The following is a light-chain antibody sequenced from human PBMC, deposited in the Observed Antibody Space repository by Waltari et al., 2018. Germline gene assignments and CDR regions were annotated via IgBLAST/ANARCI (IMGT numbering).Light chain of an antibody. CDR2: YDS. Sequence: SYVLTQPPSLSVAPGETATLTCGGNYIGSKSVHWYQQKPGQAPVLAIFYDSDRPSGIPDRCSGSNSGNTAPLTISRVEAGDEADYYCQVWDSGSDHYVFGTGTKVTVL. CDR1: YIGSKS. J-gene: IGLJ1*01. V-gene: IGLV3-21*04. CDR3: QVWDSGSDHYV.